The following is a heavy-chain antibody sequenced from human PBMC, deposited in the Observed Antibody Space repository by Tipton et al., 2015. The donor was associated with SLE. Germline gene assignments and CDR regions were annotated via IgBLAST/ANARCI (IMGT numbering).Heavy chain of an antibody. Sequence: QLVQSGAEVKKPGASVKVSCKASGYTFIGYYIHWVRQAPGQGLEWMGWINPSSGGTNYAQRFQGRVTMTRDTSISTAYMELSRLTSDDTAVYFCTRDLSTFLGGDWFDPWGQGTLVTVSS. CDR3: TRDLSTFLGGDWFDP. CDR1: GYTFIGYY. D-gene: IGHD3-16*01. CDR2: INPSSGGT. V-gene: IGHV1-2*02. J-gene: IGHJ5*01.